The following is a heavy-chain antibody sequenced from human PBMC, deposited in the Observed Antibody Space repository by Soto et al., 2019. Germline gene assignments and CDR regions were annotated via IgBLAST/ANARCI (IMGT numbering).Heavy chain of an antibody. D-gene: IGHD3-22*01. J-gene: IGHJ3*02. CDR1: GFTFDDYG. CDR3: ARGHGTYYYDSSGYRDAFDI. Sequence: GGSLRLSCAASGFTFDDYGMSWVRQAPGKGLEWVSGINWNGGSTGYADSVKGRFTISRDNAKNSLYLQMNSLRAEDTALYYCARGHGTYYYDSSGYRDAFDIWGQGSMVTVSS. CDR2: INWNGGST. V-gene: IGHV3-20*04.